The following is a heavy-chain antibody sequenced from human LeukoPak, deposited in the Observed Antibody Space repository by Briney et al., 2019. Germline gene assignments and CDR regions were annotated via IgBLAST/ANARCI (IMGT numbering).Heavy chain of an antibody. V-gene: IGHV3-33*01. J-gene: IGHJ4*02. D-gene: IGHD1-26*01. CDR3: ARSGGSYAFDY. CDR2: IWYDGSNK. CDR1: GFTFSSYG. Sequence: PGGSLRPSCAASGFTFSSYGMHWVRQAPGKGLEWVAVIWYDGSNKYYADSVKGRFTISRDNSKNTLYLQMNSLRAEDTAVYYCARSGGSYAFDYWGQGTLVTVSS.